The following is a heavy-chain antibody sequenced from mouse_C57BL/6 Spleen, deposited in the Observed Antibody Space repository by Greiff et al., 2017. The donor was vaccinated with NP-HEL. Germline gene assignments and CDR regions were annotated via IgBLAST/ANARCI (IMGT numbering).Heavy chain of an antibody. J-gene: IGHJ4*01. D-gene: IGHD3-2*02. CDR2: ILPGSGST. CDR1: GYTFTGYW. Sequence: QVQLQQSGAELMKPGASVKLSCKATGYTFTGYWIEWVKQRLGHGLEWIGEILPGSGSTNYNEKFKGKATFTADPSSNTAYMQHSSLTTEDSAIYYCAYSSGYVRDAMDYWGQGTSVTVSS. V-gene: IGHV1-9*01. CDR3: AYSSGYVRDAMDY.